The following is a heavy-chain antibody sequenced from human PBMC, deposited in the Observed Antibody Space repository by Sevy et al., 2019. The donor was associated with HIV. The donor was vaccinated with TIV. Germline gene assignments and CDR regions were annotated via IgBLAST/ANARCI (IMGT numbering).Heavy chain of an antibody. Sequence: SETLSLTCTVSGGSISSSSYYWGWIRQPPGKGLGWIGSMYYSGSTFYNPSLKSRVTISVDTSKNQFSLKLTSVTAADTAVYYCARHQYGDYDYWGQGTLVTVSS. D-gene: IGHD4-17*01. V-gene: IGHV4-39*01. CDR3: ARHQYGDYDY. J-gene: IGHJ4*02. CDR2: MYYSGST. CDR1: GGSISSSSYY.